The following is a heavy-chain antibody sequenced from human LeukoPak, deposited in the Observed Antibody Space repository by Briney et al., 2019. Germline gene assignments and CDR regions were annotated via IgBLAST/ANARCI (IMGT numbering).Heavy chain of an antibody. CDR3: GRGGRAARGGY. D-gene: IGHD2-15*01. CDR2: IGTSGISI. Sequence: PGGSLRLSCAASGFTFSSYEMQWVRQAPGKGLEWVSYIGTSGISIYYADSVEGRFTISRDNAKNSLYLQMNGLRAEDTAVYYCGRGGRAARGGYWGQGTLVTVSS. V-gene: IGHV3-48*03. CDR1: GFTFSSYE. J-gene: IGHJ4*02.